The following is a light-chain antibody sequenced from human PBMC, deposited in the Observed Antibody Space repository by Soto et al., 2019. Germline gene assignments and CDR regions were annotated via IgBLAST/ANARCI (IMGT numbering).Light chain of an antibody. CDR1: SASIGSNT. J-gene: IGLJ3*02. CDR2: NNN. V-gene: IGLV1-44*01. CDR3: AAWDDSLSGPV. Sequence: QSVLTQPPSASGTPGQRVTISCSGSSASIGSNTVTWYHHLPGAAPKLLVYNNNQRPSGVPDRFSGSKSDTSASLAISGLQFEDEAVYYCAAWDDSLSGPVFGGGTKVTVL.